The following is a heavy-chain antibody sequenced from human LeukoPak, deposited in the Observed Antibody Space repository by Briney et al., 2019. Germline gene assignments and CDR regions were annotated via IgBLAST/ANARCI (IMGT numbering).Heavy chain of an antibody. CDR3: ARGGYSYGFGGYGAFG. J-gene: IGHJ4*02. V-gene: IGHV3-48*03. D-gene: IGHD5-18*01. Sequence: GGSLRLSCAASGFTFSSYEMNWVRQAPGKGLEWVSYMSSSGGTIYYADSVKGRFTISRDNAKNSLYLQMNSLRAEDTAVYYCARGGYSYGFGGYGAFGWGQGTLVTVSS. CDR1: GFTFSSYE. CDR2: MSSSGGTI.